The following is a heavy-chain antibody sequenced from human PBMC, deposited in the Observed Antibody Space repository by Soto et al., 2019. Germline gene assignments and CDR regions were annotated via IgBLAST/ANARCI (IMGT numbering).Heavy chain of an antibody. CDR2: IYYSGRT. V-gene: IGHV4-59*08. D-gene: IGHD3-10*01. Sequence: QVQLQESGPGLVKPSETLSLTCTVSGGSISSYYWSWIRQPPGKGLELIVYIYYSGRTKYNPSLRRRPTTSVDTYKNPFSLKLRFVIAAGTTVYYWARGYGSCFDYWGQGTLVTVSS. CDR3: ARGYGSCFDY. CDR1: GGSISSYY. J-gene: IGHJ4*02.